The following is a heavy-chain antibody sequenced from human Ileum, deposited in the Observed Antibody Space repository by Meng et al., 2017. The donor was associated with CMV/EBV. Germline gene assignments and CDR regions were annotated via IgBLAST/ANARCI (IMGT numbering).Heavy chain of an antibody. J-gene: IGHJ4*02. V-gene: IGHV3-11*01. CDR3: ARGNYGFDY. Sequence: YADSGLPFGACYMTWVRQAPGKGLGLVLYVTGNGDIIYYADSVKGRFTISRDNAKSSLYLEINSLRAEDTAVYYCARGNYGFDYWGQGTLVTVSS. D-gene: IGHD4-17*01. CDR2: VTGNGDII. CDR1: GLPFGACY.